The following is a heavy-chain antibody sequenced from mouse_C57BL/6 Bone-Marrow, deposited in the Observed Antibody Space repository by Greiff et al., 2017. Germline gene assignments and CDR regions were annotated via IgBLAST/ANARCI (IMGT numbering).Heavy chain of an antibody. Sequence: VKLMESGAELARPGASVKMSCKASGYTFPTYTMPWVKQRPGQGLEWIGYINPSSGNTKYNQKFKDKATLTADKSSSTAYMQLSSLTSEDSAVYYCARSHYYGSSPSWFAYWGQGTLVTVSA. CDR2: INPSSGNT. J-gene: IGHJ3*01. CDR3: ARSHYYGSSPSWFAY. D-gene: IGHD1-1*01. CDR1: GYTFPTYT. V-gene: IGHV1-4*01.